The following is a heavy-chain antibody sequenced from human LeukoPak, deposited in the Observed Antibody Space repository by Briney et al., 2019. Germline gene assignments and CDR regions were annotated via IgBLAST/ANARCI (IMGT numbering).Heavy chain of an antibody. CDR2: ISSTGGTI. Sequence: GGSLRLSCAASGFTFSSNSMNWVRQAPGKGLEWVSYISSTGGTIYYADSMKGRFTISRDNAKNSLYLQMNSLRVEDTAVYYCAKDHAIQLWDYFDYWGQGTLVTVSS. V-gene: IGHV3-48*04. CDR3: AKDHAIQLWDYFDY. J-gene: IGHJ4*02. D-gene: IGHD5-18*01. CDR1: GFTFSSNS.